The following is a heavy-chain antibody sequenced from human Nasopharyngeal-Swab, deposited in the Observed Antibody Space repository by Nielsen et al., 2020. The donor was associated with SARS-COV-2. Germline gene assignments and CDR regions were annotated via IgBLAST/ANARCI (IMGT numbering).Heavy chain of an antibody. CDR3: ARDIGDGYNLLYYFDY. D-gene: IGHD5-24*01. Sequence: GGSLRLSCAASGFTFNTYNMNWVRQAPGKGLEWVSSISSSGKYIYYANSVRGRFTISRDNAKSSLFLQMDSLRAEDTALYYCARDIGDGYNLLYYFDYWGPGTLVTVSS. J-gene: IGHJ4*02. CDR2: ISSSGKYI. V-gene: IGHV3-21*01. CDR1: GFTFNTYN.